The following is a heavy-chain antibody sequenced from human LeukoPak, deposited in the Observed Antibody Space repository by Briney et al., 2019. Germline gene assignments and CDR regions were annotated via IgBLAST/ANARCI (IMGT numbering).Heavy chain of an antibody. CDR1: GFTFSSYW. D-gene: IGHD6-19*01. V-gene: IGHV3-33*08. Sequence: GGSLRLSCAASGFTFSSYWMSWVRQAPGKGLEWVALIWYDGTNKYYADSVKGRFTISRDNSKKMLYLQMDSLRAEDTAVYYCATLRSDSRGWYYFDYWGQGTLVSVSS. CDR2: IWYDGTNK. CDR3: ATLRSDSRGWYYFDY. J-gene: IGHJ4*02.